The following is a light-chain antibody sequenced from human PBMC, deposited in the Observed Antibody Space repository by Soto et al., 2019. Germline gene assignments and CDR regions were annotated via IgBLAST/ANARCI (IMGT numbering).Light chain of an antibody. Sequence: QSVLTQPPSASGSPGQSVTISCSGTSSDVGGYNYVSWYQQYPGKAPKLMIYEVSKRPSGVPDRFSGSRSGNTASLTVSGLRAEDEADYYCSSYAGRNNYVFGTGTKVTVL. CDR2: EVS. CDR1: SSDVGGYNY. V-gene: IGLV2-8*01. CDR3: SSYAGRNNYV. J-gene: IGLJ1*01.